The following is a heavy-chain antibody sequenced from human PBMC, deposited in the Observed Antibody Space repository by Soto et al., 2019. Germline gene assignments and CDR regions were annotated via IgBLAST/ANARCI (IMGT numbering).Heavy chain of an antibody. CDR3: VAAKLLPFEY. V-gene: IGHV3-64D*06. CDR2: ISNQGDTT. J-gene: IGHJ4*02. Sequence: GGSLRLSCSTSGFTFSVYKMHWVRQAPGKGLEYVSGISNQGDTTYYADSVKGRFTISRDNSKNTLYFQMSSLRPEDTAVYYCVAAKLLPFEYWGQGTQVTVSS. D-gene: IGHD2-15*01. CDR1: GFTFSVYK.